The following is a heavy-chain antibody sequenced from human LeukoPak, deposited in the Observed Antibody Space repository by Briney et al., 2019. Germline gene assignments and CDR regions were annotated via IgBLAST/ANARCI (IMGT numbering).Heavy chain of an antibody. CDR1: GGSISSNSHY. V-gene: IGHV4-39*01. CDR3: GRHEHGDNGDPNWLDA. J-gene: IGHJ5*02. CDR2: IYKTGST. D-gene: IGHD4/OR15-4a*01. Sequence: SETLSLTCTASGGSISSNSHYWGWIRQPPGKELDWIASIYKTGSTFYNPSLKHRATISVNTSNKQFFLHLRSVTAADRAVYYCGRHEHGDNGDPNWLDAWGQGTLVTVSS.